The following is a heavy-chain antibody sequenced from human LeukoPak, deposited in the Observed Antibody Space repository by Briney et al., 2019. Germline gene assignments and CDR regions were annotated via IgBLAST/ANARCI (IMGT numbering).Heavy chain of an antibody. CDR2: INPNSGGT. CDR3: ARDNDGYTIDY. J-gene: IGHJ4*02. D-gene: IGHD5-24*01. V-gene: IGHV1-2*06. CDR1: GYTFTGYY. Sequence: ASVNLSCKASGYTFTGYYMHWVRQAPGQGVEWMGRINPNSGGTNYAQQYQGRVTMTRDTSISTAYMELSRLRSDDTAVYYCARDNDGYTIDYWGQGTLVTVSS.